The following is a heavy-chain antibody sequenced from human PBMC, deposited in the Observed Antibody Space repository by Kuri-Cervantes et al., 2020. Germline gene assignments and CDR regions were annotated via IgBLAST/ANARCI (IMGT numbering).Heavy chain of an antibody. CDR3: VKSGRAEAGGGNYFYYGMDV. CDR2: IIPIFGTA. Sequence: SVKVSCKASGGTFSSYAISWVRQAPGQGLEWMGGIIPIFGTANYAQKFQGRVTITADESTSTAYMDLSSLRSEDTAVYYCVKSGRAEAGGGNYFYYGMDVWGQGTTVTVSS. D-gene: IGHD6-19*01. V-gene: IGHV1-69*13. CDR1: GGTFSSYA. J-gene: IGHJ6*02.